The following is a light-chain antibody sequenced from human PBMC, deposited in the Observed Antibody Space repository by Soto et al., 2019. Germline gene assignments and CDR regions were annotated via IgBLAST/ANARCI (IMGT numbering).Light chain of an antibody. Sequence: DIQLTQSPSFLSASVGDRVTITFRASQGISSYLAWYQQKPGKAPKLVIYKASTLKSGVPSRFRGSGSGTEFTLTISSLQPDDFATYYCQQYNTSSRTFGQGTKVDIK. CDR2: KAS. CDR3: QQYNTSSRT. V-gene: IGKV1-9*01. CDR1: QGISSY. J-gene: IGKJ1*01.